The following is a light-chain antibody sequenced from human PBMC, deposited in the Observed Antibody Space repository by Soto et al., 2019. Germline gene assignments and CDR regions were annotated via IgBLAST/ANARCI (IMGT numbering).Light chain of an antibody. J-gene: IGKJ1*01. Sequence: EIVLTQSPGTLSLSPGERATLPCRASQSVSSSYLAWYQQKPGQAPRLLIYGASRRATGIPDRFSGRGSGTGFLLTISRLEPEDIAVYYCQQYGSSPPWTFGQGTKVEI. V-gene: IGKV3-20*01. CDR3: QQYGSSPPWT. CDR2: GAS. CDR1: QSVSSSY.